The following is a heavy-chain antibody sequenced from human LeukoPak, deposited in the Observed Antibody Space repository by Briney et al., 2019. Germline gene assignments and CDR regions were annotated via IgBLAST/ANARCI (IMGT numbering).Heavy chain of an antibody. D-gene: IGHD2-15*01. J-gene: IGHJ6*02. V-gene: IGHV4-4*07. Sequence: SETLSLTCTVSGDSISSYYWSWIRQPAGKGLEWIGRINTSGSTNYDPSLKSRVTMSVDTSKNQFSLRLSSVTAADTAVYYCARKAGGYYYYGMDVWGQGTTVTVSS. CDR1: GDSISSYY. CDR3: ARKAGGYYYYGMDV. CDR2: INTSGST.